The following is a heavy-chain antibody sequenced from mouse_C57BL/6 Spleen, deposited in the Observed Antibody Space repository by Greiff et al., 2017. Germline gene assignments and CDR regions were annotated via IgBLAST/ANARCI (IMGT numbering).Heavy chain of an antibody. CDR2: IYPRSGNT. CDR3: ARKGDYYGSSSVYFDY. V-gene: IGHV1-81*01. D-gene: IGHD1-1*01. Sequence: QVQLKQSGAELARPGASVKLSCKASGYTFTSYGISWVKQRTGQGLEWIGEIYPRSGNTYYNEKFKGKATLTADKSSSTAYMELRSLTSEDSAVYFCARKGDYYGSSSVYFDYWGQGTTLTVSS. J-gene: IGHJ2*01. CDR1: GYTFTSYG.